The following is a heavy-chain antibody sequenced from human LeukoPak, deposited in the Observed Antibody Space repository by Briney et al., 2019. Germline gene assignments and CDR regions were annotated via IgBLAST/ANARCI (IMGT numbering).Heavy chain of an antibody. J-gene: IGHJ4*02. CDR1: GFTFSSYE. CDR2: ISSSGSTI. Sequence: GGSLRLSCAASGFTFSSYEMNWVRQAPGKGLEWVSHISSSGSTIYYADSVKGRFTISRDNAKNSLYLQMNSLRAEDTAVYYCARILGLTLDYWGQGTLVTVSS. CDR3: ARILGLTLDY. V-gene: IGHV3-48*03. D-gene: IGHD1-14*01.